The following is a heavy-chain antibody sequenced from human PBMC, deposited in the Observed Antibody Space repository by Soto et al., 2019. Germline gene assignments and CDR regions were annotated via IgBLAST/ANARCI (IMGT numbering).Heavy chain of an antibody. Sequence: PGGSLRLSCAASGFTFSSYAMSWVRQAPGKGLEWVSAISGSGGSTYYADSVKGRFTISRDNSKNTLYLQMNSLRAEDTAVYYCAKGQIIVVVPAYFDYWGQGTLVTVSS. CDR2: ISGSGGST. V-gene: IGHV3-23*01. CDR1: GFTFSSYA. J-gene: IGHJ4*02. D-gene: IGHD2-2*01. CDR3: AKGQIIVVVPAYFDY.